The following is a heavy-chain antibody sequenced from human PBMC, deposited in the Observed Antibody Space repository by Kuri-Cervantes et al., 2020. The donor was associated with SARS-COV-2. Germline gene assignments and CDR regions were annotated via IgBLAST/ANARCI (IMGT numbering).Heavy chain of an antibody. D-gene: IGHD6-6*01. CDR1: GFTFSSYG. CDR2: IRYDGSNK. CDR3: AKEVEQLVLWFDP. J-gene: IGHJ5*02. V-gene: IGHV3-30*02. Sequence: GGSLRLSCAASGFTFSSYGMHWVRQAPGKGLEWVAFIRYDGSNKYYADSVKGRFTISRDNSKNTLYLQMNSLRAEDTAVYYCAKEVEQLVLWFDPWGQGTLVTVSS.